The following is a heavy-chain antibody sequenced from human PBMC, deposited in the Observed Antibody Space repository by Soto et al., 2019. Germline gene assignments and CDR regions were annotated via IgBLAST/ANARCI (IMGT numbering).Heavy chain of an antibody. Sequence: ASVKVSCKASGGTLSSYAISWVRQAPGQGLEWMGGIIPIFGTANYAQKFQGRVTITADESTSTAYMELSSLRSEDTAVYYCARGVAARWYFDYWGQGTLVTVSS. CDR2: IIPIFGTA. CDR1: GGTLSSYA. D-gene: IGHD6-6*01. J-gene: IGHJ4*02. CDR3: ARGVAARWYFDY. V-gene: IGHV1-69*13.